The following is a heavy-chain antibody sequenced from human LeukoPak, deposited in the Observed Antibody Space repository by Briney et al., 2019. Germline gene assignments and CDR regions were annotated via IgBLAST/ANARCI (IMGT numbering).Heavy chain of an antibody. J-gene: IGHJ4*02. D-gene: IGHD3-10*01. CDR1: GFAFSSYG. V-gene: IGHV3-33*01. CDR2: IWSDGINK. CDR3: ATRNFDDSGTYALGY. Sequence: PGRSLRLSCAASGFAFSSYGMHWVRQAPGKGLEWVEVIWSDGINKYYADSVKGRFTISRDNSKNTLYLQMNSLRAEDTAVYSCATRNFDDSGTYALGYWGQGTLVTVSS.